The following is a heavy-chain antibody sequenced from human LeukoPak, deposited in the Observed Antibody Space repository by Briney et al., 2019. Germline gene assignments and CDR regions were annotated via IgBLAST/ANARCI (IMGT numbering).Heavy chain of an antibody. D-gene: IGHD6-6*01. Sequence: PSETLSLTCTVSGGSISSYYWSWIRQPPGKGLEWIGYIYYSGSTNYNPSLKSRVTISVDTSKNQFSLKLRSVTAADTAVYYCARGPHQLVEYFQHWGQGTLVTVSS. J-gene: IGHJ1*01. CDR1: GGSISSYY. V-gene: IGHV4-59*12. CDR3: ARGPHQLVEYFQH. CDR2: IYYSGST.